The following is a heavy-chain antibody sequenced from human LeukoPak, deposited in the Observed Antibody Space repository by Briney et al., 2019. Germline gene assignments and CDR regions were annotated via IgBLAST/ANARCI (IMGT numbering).Heavy chain of an antibody. V-gene: IGHV4-59*08. CDR2: IYYSGST. CDR1: GGSISSYY. CDR3: ARGGYPYYYYGMDV. Sequence: SETLSLTCAVSGGSISSYYWSWIRQPPGKGLEWIGYIYYSGSTNYNPSLKSRVTISVDTSKNQFSLKLSSVTAADTAVYYCARGGYPYYYYGMDVWGQGTTVTVSS. J-gene: IGHJ6*02. D-gene: IGHD3-22*01.